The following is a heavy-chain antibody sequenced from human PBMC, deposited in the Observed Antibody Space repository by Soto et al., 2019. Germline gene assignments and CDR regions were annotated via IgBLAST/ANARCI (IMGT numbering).Heavy chain of an antibody. CDR3: AKAVDTAGY. CDR1: GVTFGRYA. CDR2: ISGSGGST. Sequence: GSLRLCCAASGVTFGRYAMSLVRQAPGKGLEWVSTISGSGGSTYYADSVKGRFTISRDNSKNTLYLQMNSLRAEDTAVYYCAKAVDTAGYWGQGTLVTVYS. J-gene: IGHJ4*02. D-gene: IGHD5-18*01. V-gene: IGHV3-23*01.